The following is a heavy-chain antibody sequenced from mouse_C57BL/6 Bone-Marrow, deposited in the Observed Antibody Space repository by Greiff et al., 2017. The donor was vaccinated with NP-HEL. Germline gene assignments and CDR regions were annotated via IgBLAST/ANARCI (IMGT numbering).Heavy chain of an antibody. CDR2: IWSGGST. CDR3: ARNRYYSNSWYFDV. CDR1: GFSLTSYG. J-gene: IGHJ1*03. D-gene: IGHD2-5*01. Sequence: VQLVESGPGLVQPSQSLSITCTVSGFSLTSYGVHWVRQSPGKGLEWLGVIWSGGSTDYNAAFISRLSISKDTSKSQVFFKMNSLQADDTAIYYCARNRYYSNSWYFDVWGTGTTVTVSS. V-gene: IGHV2-2*01.